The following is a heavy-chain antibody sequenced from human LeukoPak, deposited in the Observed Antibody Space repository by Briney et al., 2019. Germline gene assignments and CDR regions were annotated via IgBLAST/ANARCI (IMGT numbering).Heavy chain of an antibody. CDR2: INHSGST. CDR3: ARNDATWLGY. D-gene: IGHD1-1*01. V-gene: IGHV4-34*01. CDR1: GGSFSGYY. J-gene: IGHJ4*02. Sequence: PSETLSLTCAVYGGSFSGYYWSWIRQPPGKGLEWIGEINHSGSTNYNPSLKGRVTISVDTSKNQFSLKLSSVTAADTAVYYCARNDATWLGYWGQGTLVTVSS.